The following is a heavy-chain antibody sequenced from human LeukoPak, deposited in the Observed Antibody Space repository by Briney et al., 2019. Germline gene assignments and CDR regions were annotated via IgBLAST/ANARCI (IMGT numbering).Heavy chain of an antibody. J-gene: IGHJ4*02. CDR1: GFTFSSYA. D-gene: IGHD5-18*01. V-gene: IGHV3-23*01. CDR2: ISGSGGST. Sequence: GGSLRLSCAASGFTFSSYAMSWVRQAPGKGLEWVSAISGSGGSTYYADSVKGRFTISRDDSKNTLYLQMNSLRAEDTAVYYCAKDDTWIQLWFVFDYWGQGTLVTVSS. CDR3: AKDDTWIQLWFVFDY.